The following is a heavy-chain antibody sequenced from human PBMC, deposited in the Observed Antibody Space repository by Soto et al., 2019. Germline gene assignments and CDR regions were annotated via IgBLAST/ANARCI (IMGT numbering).Heavy chain of an antibody. Sequence: QMQLVQSGAEVKKPGASVKVSCKASGYTFTGYYMHWVRQAPGQGLEWMGWINPNSGGTNYAQKFQGRVTMTRDTSISTAYMELSRLRSDDTAVYYCARGPTTITMVRGAGRPPMDYWGQGTLVTVSS. CDR1: GYTFTGYY. D-gene: IGHD3-10*01. CDR2: INPNSGGT. J-gene: IGHJ4*02. V-gene: IGHV1-2*02. CDR3: ARGPTTITMVRGAGRPPMDY.